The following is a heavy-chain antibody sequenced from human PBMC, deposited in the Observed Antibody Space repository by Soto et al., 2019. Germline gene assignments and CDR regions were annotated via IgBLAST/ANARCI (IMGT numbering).Heavy chain of an antibody. CDR2: INHSGST. CDR1: GGSFSGYY. D-gene: IGHD2-8*01. J-gene: IGHJ6*02. CDR3: ARGPGYCTNGVCYMLVRYGMDV. V-gene: IGHV4-34*01. Sequence: SETLSLTCAVYGGSFSGYYWSWIRQPPGKGLEWIGEINHSGSTNYNPSLKSRVTVSVDTSKNQFSLKLSSVTAADTAVYYCARGPGYCTNGVCYMLVRYGMDVWGQGTTVTVSS.